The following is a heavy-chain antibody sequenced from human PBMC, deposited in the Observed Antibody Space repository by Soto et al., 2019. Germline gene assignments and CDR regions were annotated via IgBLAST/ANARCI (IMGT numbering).Heavy chain of an antibody. D-gene: IGHD5-12*01. Sequence: WVAVISYDGSNKYYADSVKGRFTISRDNSKNTLYLQMNSLRAEDTAVYYCAKDLRRYSGYDWWVDYWGQGTLVTVSS. CDR2: ISYDGSNK. V-gene: IGHV3-30*18. CDR3: AKDLRRYSGYDWWVDY. J-gene: IGHJ4*02.